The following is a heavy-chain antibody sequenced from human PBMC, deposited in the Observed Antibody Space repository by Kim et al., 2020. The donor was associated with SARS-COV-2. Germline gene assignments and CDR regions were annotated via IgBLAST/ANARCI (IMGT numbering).Heavy chain of an antibody. Sequence: SETLSLTCTVSGGSISSGGYYWSWIRQHPGKGLEWIGYIYYSGSTYYNPSLKSLVTISVDTSKNQFSLKLSSVTAADTAVYYCARVVVVVVAATPVNWFDPWGQGTLFTVSS. D-gene: IGHD2-15*01. V-gene: IGHV4-31*01. J-gene: IGHJ5*02. CDR3: ARVVVVVVAATPVNWFDP. CDR1: GGSISSGGYY. CDR2: IYYSGST.